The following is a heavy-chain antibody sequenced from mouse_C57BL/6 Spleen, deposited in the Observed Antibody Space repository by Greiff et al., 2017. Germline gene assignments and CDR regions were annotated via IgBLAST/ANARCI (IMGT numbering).Heavy chain of an antibody. CDR3: ASAQAFAY. J-gene: IGHJ3*01. Sequence: VQLQQSGPELVKPGASVKISCKASGYAFSSSWMNWVKQRPGKGLEWIGRIYPGDGDTNYNGKFKGKATLTADKSSSTAYMQLSSLTSEDSAVYCCASAQAFAYWGQGTLVTVSA. CDR1: GYAFSSSW. V-gene: IGHV1-82*01. D-gene: IGHD3-2*02. CDR2: IYPGDGDT.